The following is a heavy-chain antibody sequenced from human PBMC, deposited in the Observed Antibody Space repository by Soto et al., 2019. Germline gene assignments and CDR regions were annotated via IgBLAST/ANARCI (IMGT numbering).Heavy chain of an antibody. V-gene: IGHV1-18*01. CDR2: ISAYNGNT. D-gene: IGHD3-16*01. CDR1: GYTFTNFG. Sequence: QVQLVQSGAEVKKPGASVKVSCKTSGYTFTNFGISWVRQAPGQGLEWMGWISAYNGNTNYAQKFQGRGTMTTDTSTSTAHMEVRSLRSDDTAVYYWARGGTPIDYWGQGTLVTVSS. CDR3: ARGGTPIDY. J-gene: IGHJ4*02.